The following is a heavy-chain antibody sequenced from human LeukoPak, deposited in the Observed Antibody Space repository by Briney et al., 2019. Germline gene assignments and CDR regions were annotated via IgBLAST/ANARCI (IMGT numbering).Heavy chain of an antibody. CDR1: GFTVSSNY. CDR2: ISSSSSYI. Sequence: GGSLRLSCAASGFTVSSNYMSWVRQAPGKGLEWVSSISSSSSYIYYADSVKGRFTISRDNAKNSLYLQMNSLRAEDTAVYYCARESPGGGSSDLFDYWGQGTLVTVSS. D-gene: IGHD3-16*01. V-gene: IGHV3-21*01. CDR3: ARESPGGGSSDLFDY. J-gene: IGHJ4*02.